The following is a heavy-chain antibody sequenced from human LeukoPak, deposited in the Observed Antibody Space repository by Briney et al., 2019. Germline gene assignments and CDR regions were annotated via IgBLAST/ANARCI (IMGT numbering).Heavy chain of an antibody. CDR1: GFSLSTDGVG. J-gene: IGHJ6*03. Sequence: SGPTLGKSTESPTLTYTISGFSLSTDGVGVGWIRQSPGKALEGLALIYWDDDKRYTPSLKSRLTLTTDTYKNQVVLTMTYMDPVDTATYYCVHTAYDFWSGYDYPYMDVWGKGTAVTVSS. CDR2: IYWDDDK. V-gene: IGHV2-5*02. CDR3: VHTAYDFWSGYDYPYMDV. D-gene: IGHD3-3*01.